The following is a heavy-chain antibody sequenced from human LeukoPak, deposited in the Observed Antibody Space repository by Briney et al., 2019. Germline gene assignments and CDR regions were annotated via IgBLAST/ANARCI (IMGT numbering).Heavy chain of an antibody. CDR3: ARTSETYMIVVVITPPYFDY. CDR1: GGTFSSYA. Sequence: ASVKVSCKASGGTFSSYAISWVRQAPGQGLEWMGWISAYNGNTNYAQKLQGRVTMTTDTSTSTAYMELRSLRSDDTAVYYCARTSETYMIVVVITPPYFDYWGQGTLVTVSS. CDR2: ISAYNGNT. V-gene: IGHV1-18*01. D-gene: IGHD3-22*01. J-gene: IGHJ4*02.